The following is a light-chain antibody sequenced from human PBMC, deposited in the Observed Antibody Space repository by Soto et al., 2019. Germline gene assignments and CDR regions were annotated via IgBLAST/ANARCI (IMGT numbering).Light chain of an antibody. CDR3: QQRSNWQLT. V-gene: IGKV3-11*01. CDR1: QSVSSY. Sequence: EIVLTQSPATLSLSPGERATLSCRASQSVSSYLAWYQQKPGQAPRLLIYDASNRATGIPARFSGSGSGTDFTLTISRLEAEDFAVYYCQQRSNWQLTFGGGTKVEIK. CDR2: DAS. J-gene: IGKJ4*01.